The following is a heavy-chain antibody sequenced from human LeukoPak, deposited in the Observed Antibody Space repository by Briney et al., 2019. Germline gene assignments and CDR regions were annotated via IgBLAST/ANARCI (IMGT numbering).Heavy chain of an antibody. J-gene: IGHJ4*02. Sequence: PGGSLRLSCAASGFTFSDYYMNWIRQAPGKGLEWVSYISISGSTIYYADSVEGRFTVSRDNAKNSLYLQMNSLRAEDTAVYFCARGVRFRGGYRYASPDFDYWGQGTLVTVSS. D-gene: IGHD3-16*02. CDR1: GFTFSDYY. CDR3: ARGVRFRGGYRYASPDFDY. V-gene: IGHV3-11*01. CDR2: ISISGSTI.